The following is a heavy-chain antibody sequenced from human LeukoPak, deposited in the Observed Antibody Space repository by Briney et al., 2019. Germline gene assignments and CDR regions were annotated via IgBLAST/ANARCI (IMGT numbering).Heavy chain of an antibody. Sequence: SETLSLACAVYGGSFSGYYWSWIRQPPGKGLEWIGEINHSGSTNYNPPLKSRVTISVDTSKNQFSLKLSSVTAADTAVYYCARGYSYGSGRGYCDLWGRGTLVTVSS. CDR1: GGSFSGYY. CDR3: ARGYSYGSGRGYCDL. J-gene: IGHJ2*01. V-gene: IGHV4-34*01. D-gene: IGHD5-18*01. CDR2: INHSGST.